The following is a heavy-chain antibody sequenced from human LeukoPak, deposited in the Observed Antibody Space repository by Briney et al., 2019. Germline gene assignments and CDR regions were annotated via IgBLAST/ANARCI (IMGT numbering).Heavy chain of an antibody. CDR2: ISSSSSYI. Sequence: GGYLRLSCAASGFTFSSYSMNWVRQAPGKGLEWVSSISSSSSYIYYADSVKGRFTISRDNSKNTLYLQMNTLRAEDTAMYYCAGGYCSNTTCFDYWGQGTLVFASS. CDR1: GFTFSSYS. CDR3: AGGYCSNTTCFDY. J-gene: IGHJ4*02. V-gene: IGHV3-21*01. D-gene: IGHD2-2*03.